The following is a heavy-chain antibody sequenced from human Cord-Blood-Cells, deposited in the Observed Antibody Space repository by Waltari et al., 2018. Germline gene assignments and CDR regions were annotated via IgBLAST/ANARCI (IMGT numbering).Heavy chain of an antibody. D-gene: IGHD2-2*03. CDR1: GYTFPSYY. J-gene: IGHJ4*02. CDR3: ARDQSGLDFDY. Sequence: QVQLVQSGAEVKKPGASVKVSCKASGYTFPSYYMHWVRQAPGQGLEWMGIINPSGGSTSYAQKFQGRVTMTRDTSTSTVYMELSSLRSEDTAVYYCARDQSGLDFDYWGQGTLVTVSS. V-gene: IGHV1-46*01. CDR2: INPSGGST.